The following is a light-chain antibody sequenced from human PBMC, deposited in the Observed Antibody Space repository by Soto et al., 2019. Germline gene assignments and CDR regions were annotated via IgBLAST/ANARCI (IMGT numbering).Light chain of an antibody. CDR3: QQRRDWPLT. J-gene: IGKJ4*01. V-gene: IGKV3-11*01. Sequence: EFVLTQSPATLSLSPGERATLSCRASQSLSVYLAWYQQKPGQAPRLLISDASNRATGIPARFSGSGSGTDFTLTISSLEPEDFALYYCQQRRDWPLTFGGGTKVEI. CDR1: QSLSVY. CDR2: DAS.